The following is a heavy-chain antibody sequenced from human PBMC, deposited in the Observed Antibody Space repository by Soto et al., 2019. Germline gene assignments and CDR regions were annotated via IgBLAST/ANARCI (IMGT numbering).Heavy chain of an antibody. Sequence: RGESLKISCKGSGYSFTSYWIGWVSKMPGKGLEWMGTIYPGDSDTRYSPSFQGQVTISADKSISTAYLQCSSLRASDTAMYYCARLEYTSSSGDYWGQGTRVTVSS. CDR3: ARLEYTSSSGDY. J-gene: IGHJ4*02. CDR2: IYPGDSDT. CDR1: GYSFTSYW. D-gene: IGHD6-6*01. V-gene: IGHV5-51*01.